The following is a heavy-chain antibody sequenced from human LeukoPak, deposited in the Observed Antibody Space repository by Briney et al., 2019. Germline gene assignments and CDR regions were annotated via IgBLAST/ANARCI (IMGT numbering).Heavy chain of an antibody. D-gene: IGHD2-21*01. CDR2: IKQEGSEK. CDR3: ARDPLGVVITNYYYYMDV. V-gene: IGHV3-7*01. Sequence: GGSLRLSCAASGFTFSSYWMSWVRQAPGKGLEWVANIKQEGSEKYYVDSVKGRFTISGDNAKNSLYLQMNSLRAEDTAVYYCARDPLGVVITNYYYYMDVWGKGTTVTVSS. CDR1: GFTFSSYW. J-gene: IGHJ6*03.